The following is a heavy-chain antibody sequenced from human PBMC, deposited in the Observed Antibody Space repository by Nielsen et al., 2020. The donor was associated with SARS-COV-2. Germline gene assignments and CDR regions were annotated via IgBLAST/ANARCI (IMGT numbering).Heavy chain of an antibody. CDR1: GFTFSNAW. D-gene: IGHD2-2*01. J-gene: IGHJ4*02. Sequence: GESLKISCGGSGFTFSNAWMTWVRQAPGKGLEWLGRIRAKRDGGTTDYAGPVKGRFIISRDDSKDTVYLEMNSLKSEDTAVYSCAYIEYQLRSPDVIFAYWGQGTLVSVSS. CDR3: AYIEYQLRSPDVIFAY. V-gene: IGHV3-15*01. CDR2: IRAKRDGGTT.